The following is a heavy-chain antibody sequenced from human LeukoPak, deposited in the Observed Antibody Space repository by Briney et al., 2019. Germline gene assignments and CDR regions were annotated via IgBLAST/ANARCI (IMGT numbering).Heavy chain of an antibody. J-gene: IGHJ6*03. D-gene: IGHD4-17*01. Sequence: SETLSLTCTVSGGSISSYYWSWLRQPAGKGLEWIGRIYTNGSINYNPSLKSRVTMSVDTSKNRFSLKLSSVTAADTAVYYCASEGNTVTTNYYYYYMDVWGKGTTVTVSS. CDR2: IYTNGSI. CDR3: ASEGNTVTTNYYYYYMDV. CDR1: GGSISSYY. V-gene: IGHV4-4*07.